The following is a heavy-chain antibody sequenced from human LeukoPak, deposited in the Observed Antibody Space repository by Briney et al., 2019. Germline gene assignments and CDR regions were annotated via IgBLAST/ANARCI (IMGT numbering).Heavy chain of an antibody. J-gene: IGHJ6*03. V-gene: IGHV3-23*01. CDR3: AKPKNIRDYYYMNA. D-gene: IGHD2/OR15-2a*01. CDR2: ITDSGDST. Sequence: GGSLRLSCAASGFTFRSYAMNWVRQAPGKGLEWVSAITDSGDSTYYVDSVKGRFTISRDNSKNTLYLEMSSLRVEDTAVYYCAKPKNIRDYYYMNAWGNGTTFMVSS. CDR1: GFTFRSYA.